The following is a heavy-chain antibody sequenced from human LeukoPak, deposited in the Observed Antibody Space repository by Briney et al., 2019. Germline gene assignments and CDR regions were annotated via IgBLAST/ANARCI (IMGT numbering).Heavy chain of an antibody. CDR2: IYYSGST. CDR1: GGSISSDY. Sequence: PSETLSLTCTVSGGSISSDYWSWIRQPPGKGLEWIGYIYYSGSTNYNPSLKSRVTISVDTSKNQFSLKLTSVTAADTAVYFCARGYSATYGRFDPWGQGTLVTVSS. J-gene: IGHJ5*02. D-gene: IGHD1-26*01. V-gene: IGHV4-59*01. CDR3: ARGYSATYGRFDP.